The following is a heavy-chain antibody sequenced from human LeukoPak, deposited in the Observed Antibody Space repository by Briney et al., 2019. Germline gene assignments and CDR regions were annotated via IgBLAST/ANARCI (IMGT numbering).Heavy chain of an antibody. D-gene: IGHD4-17*01. CDR3: ATPSRTEDGDYGVC. V-gene: IGHV3-30*03. CDR2: ISYDGSNK. Sequence: GGSLRLSCAASGFTFSSYGMHWVRQAPGKGLEWVAVISYDGSNKYYADSVKGRFTISRDNSKNTLYLQMNSLTAEDTAVYYCATPSRTEDGDYGVCWGQGTLVTVSS. J-gene: IGHJ4*02. CDR1: GFTFSSYG.